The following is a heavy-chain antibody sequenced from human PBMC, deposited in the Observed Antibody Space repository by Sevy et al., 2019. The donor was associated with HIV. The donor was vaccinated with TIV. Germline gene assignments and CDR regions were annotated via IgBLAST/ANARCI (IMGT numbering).Heavy chain of an antibody. Sequence: GSLRLSCAASGFTFVAYALSWFRQAPGMGRKGASPTRGPGETYYTDSVKGRFTVSRDNSKTTMFLQMIGLRAEDTAVYYCAKDGSRIWNRHNWFDSWGQGTLVTVSS. CDR2: TRGPGET. CDR3: AKDGSRIWNRHNWFDS. J-gene: IGHJ5*01. CDR1: GFTFVAYA. D-gene: IGHD3-3*01. V-gene: IGHV3-23*01.